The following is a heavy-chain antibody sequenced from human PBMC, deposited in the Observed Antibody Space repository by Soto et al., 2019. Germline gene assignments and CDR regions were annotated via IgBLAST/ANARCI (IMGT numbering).Heavy chain of an antibody. CDR1: GFTFSSYS. CDR2: ISSNGGTT. V-gene: IGHV3-64*01. Sequence: EVQLVESGGGLVQPGGSLRLSCAASGFTFSSYSMHWVRQAPGKGLEYVSAISSNGGTTSYANSVKGRFTISRDNSKNMLYLQMGSLRAADMDVYYCGGYSGDGIWSWGQGTLVTVSS. D-gene: IGHD1-26*01. CDR3: GGYSGDGIWS. J-gene: IGHJ5*02.